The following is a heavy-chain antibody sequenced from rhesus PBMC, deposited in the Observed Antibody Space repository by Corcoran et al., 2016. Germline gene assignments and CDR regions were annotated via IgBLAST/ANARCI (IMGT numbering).Heavy chain of an antibody. CDR2: ISGIGGST. CDR1: GGSISSNY. CDR3: ARDRPDWTGLDY. D-gene: IGHD3-3*01. Sequence: QLQLQESGPGLVKPSGTLSLTCAVSGGSISSNYWSWNRQPPGQGLEWIGRISGIGGSTDYNPSLTSRVPISTATSKNRCSLELSSVTAADTAVYYCARDRPDWTGLDYWGQGVLVTVSS. V-gene: IGHV4-173*01. J-gene: IGHJ4*01.